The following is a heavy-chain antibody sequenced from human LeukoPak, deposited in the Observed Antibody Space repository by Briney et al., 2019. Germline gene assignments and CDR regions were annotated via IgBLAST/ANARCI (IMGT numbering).Heavy chain of an antibody. J-gene: IGHJ4*02. D-gene: IGHD5-24*01. CDR1: GYTFTGYY. CDR3: AAREMAVSYYFDY. V-gene: IGHV1-2*02. CDR2: INPDSGGT. Sequence: ASVKVSCKASGYTFTGYYMHWVRQAPGQGLEWMGWINPDSGGTNYAQKFQERVTITRDMSTSTVYMELSSLRSEDTAVYYCAAREMAVSYYFDYWGQGTLVTVSS.